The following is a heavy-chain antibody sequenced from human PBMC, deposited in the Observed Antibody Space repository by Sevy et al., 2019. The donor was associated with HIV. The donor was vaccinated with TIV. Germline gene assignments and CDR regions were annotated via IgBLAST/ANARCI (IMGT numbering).Heavy chain of an antibody. CDR2: INPNTGET. CDR3: ARLRYSDPSGQYYGGGADYFDY. CDR1: GYTFSVHY. D-gene: IGHD3-22*01. V-gene: IGHV1-2*02. Sequence: ASVKVSCSTSGYTFSVHYIYWVRQAAGQGLEWMGWINPNTGETNFSPNFQGRVTMTRDSSINTAYMELSRLTSADTAVYFCARLRYSDPSGQYYGGGADYFDYWGQGTLVTVSS. J-gene: IGHJ4*02.